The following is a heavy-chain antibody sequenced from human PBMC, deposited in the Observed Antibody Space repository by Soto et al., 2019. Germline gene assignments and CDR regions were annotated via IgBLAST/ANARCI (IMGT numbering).Heavy chain of an antibody. Sequence: PGGSLRLSCAASGFTFSYYAMHWVRQAPGKGLEWVSFISYDGSNGYYADSMKGRFTISRDNSKNTLYLQMDSLRAEDTAVYYCARDSFGLDVWGQGTTATVSS. V-gene: IGHV3-30-3*01. CDR3: ARDSFGLDV. J-gene: IGHJ6*02. CDR1: GFTFSYYA. CDR2: ISYDGSNG.